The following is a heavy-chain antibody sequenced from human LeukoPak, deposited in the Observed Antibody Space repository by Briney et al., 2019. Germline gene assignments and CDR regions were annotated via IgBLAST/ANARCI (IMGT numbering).Heavy chain of an antibody. CDR1: GGSISSYY. J-gene: IGHJ6*02. D-gene: IGHD6-13*01. CDR2: IYYSGST. CDR3: ARQRGGSSDNYYYYGMDV. V-gene: IGHV4-59*08. Sequence: SETLSLTCTVSGGSISSYYWSWIRQPPGKGLEWIGYIYYSGSTNYNPSLKSRVTISVDTSKNQFSLKLSSVTAADTAVYYCARQRGGSSDNYYYYGMDVWGQGTTVTVSS.